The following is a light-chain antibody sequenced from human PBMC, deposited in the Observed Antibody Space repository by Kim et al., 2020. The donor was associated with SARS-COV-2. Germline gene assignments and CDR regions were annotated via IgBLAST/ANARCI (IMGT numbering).Light chain of an antibody. CDR3: GTWDSSLSAVV. CDR2: DNN. Sequence: GQKVPISCSGSSSKIGNNYVSWYQQLPGTAPKLLIYDNNKRPSGIPDRFSGSKSGTSATLGITGLQTGDEADYYCGTWDSSLSAVVFGGGTQLTVL. J-gene: IGLJ2*01. CDR1: SSKIGNNY. V-gene: IGLV1-51*01.